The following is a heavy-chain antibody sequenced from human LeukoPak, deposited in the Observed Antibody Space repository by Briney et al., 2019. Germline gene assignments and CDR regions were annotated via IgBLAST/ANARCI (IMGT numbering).Heavy chain of an antibody. Sequence: SETLSLTCSVSGGSVTSGSYYWSWIRQPPGKELEWIGYISYRGSTNYNPSLKSRVTISVDTSKNQFSLKLSSVTAADTAVYYCAGTYRLRRFDPWGQGTLVTVSS. V-gene: IGHV4-61*01. CDR3: AGTYRLRRFDP. CDR2: ISYRGST. J-gene: IGHJ5*02. CDR1: GGSVTSGSYY. D-gene: IGHD2-2*02.